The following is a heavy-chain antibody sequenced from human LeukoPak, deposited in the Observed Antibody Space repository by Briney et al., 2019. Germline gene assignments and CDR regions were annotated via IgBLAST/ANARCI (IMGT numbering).Heavy chain of an antibody. CDR2: IYHSGSP. CDR3: ARVNINNWHSCDY. V-gene: IGHV4-4*02. J-gene: IGHJ4*02. CDR1: GGSISSNNW. D-gene: IGHD1-1*01. Sequence: SETLSLTCAVSGGSISSNNWWGWVRQPPGKALDWIGEIYHSGSPNYNPSLKSRVTISVDKSRNHFSLNLSSVTAADTAVYYCARVNINNWHSCDYWGQGTLVTVSS.